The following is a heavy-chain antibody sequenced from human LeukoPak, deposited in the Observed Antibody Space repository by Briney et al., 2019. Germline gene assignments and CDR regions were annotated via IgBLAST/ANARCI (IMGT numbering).Heavy chain of an antibody. D-gene: IGHD1-26*01. V-gene: IGHV1-2*06. CDR1: GGTFSSYA. CDR3: ARGPGRIVGATTFNY. CDR2: INPNSGGT. Sequence: ASVKVSCKASGGTFSSYAISWVRQAPGQGLEWMGRINPNSGGTNYAQKFQGRVTMTRDTSISTAYMELSRLRSDDTAVYYCARGPGRIVGATTFNYWGQGTLVTVSS. J-gene: IGHJ4*02.